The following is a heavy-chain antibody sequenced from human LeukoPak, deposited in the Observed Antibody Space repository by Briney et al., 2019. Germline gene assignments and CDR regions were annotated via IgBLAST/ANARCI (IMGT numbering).Heavy chain of an antibody. V-gene: IGHV3-53*01. CDR3: ARESGYSYGLAGFFDY. CDR2: IYSDGRI. Sequence: GGSLRLSCGASGFTVSSNYMSWVRQAPGKGLEWVSVIYSDGRIHYADSVKGRFTISRDGSKNTLYLQMNSLRAEDTAVYYCARESGYSYGLAGFFDYWGQGTLVIVSS. CDR1: GFTVSSNY. D-gene: IGHD5-18*01. J-gene: IGHJ4*02.